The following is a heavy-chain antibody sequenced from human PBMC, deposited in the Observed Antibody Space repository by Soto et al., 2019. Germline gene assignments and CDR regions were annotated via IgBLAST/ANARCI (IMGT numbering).Heavy chain of an antibody. D-gene: IGHD6-6*01. V-gene: IGHV3-21*04. CDR2: ISSSSSYI. J-gene: IGHJ4*02. Sequence: EVQLVESGGGLVKPGGSLRLSCAASGFTFSSYSMNWVRQAPGKGLEWVSSISSSSSYIYYAASVKGRFTISRDNAKNSLYLQMNSLRAEARAVYYCARDLYSSSARDLDFWGQGTRVIVSS. CDR1: GFTFSSYS. CDR3: ARDLYSSSARDLDF.